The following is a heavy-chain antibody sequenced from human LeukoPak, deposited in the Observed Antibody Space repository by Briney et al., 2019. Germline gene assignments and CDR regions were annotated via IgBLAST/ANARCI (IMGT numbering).Heavy chain of an antibody. D-gene: IGHD2-2*01. CDR3: AKRRGCSSTSCSPHFDY. CDR1: GFTFSSCA. V-gene: IGHV3-23*01. Sequence: GGSLRLSCAASGFTFSSCAMSWVRQAPGKGLEWVSAISGSGGSTYYADSVKGRFTISRDNSKNTLYLQMNSLRAEDTAVYYCAKRRGCSSTSCSPHFDYWGQGTLVTVSS. CDR2: ISGSGGST. J-gene: IGHJ4*02.